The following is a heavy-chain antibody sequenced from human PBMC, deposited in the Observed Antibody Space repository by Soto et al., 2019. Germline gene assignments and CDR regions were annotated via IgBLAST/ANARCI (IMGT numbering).Heavy chain of an antibody. D-gene: IGHD4-17*01. CDR2: IWYDGSNK. J-gene: IGHJ6*02. CDR3: AREGFDYGDQGGMDV. V-gene: IGHV3-33*01. CDR1: GFTFSSYG. Sequence: QVRLVESGGGVVHPGRSLRLSCAASGFTFSSYGMHWVRQAPGKGLEWGAVIWYDGSNKYYADSVKGRFTISRDNSKNPLYLKMNSLRAEDTAVYYWAREGFDYGDQGGMDVWGQGTTVTVSS.